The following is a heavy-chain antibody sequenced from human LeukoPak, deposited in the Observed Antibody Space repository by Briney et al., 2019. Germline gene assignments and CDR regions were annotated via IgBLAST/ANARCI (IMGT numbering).Heavy chain of an antibody. CDR1: GFIFSSYG. D-gene: IGHD6-19*01. J-gene: IGHJ4*02. Sequence: GGSLRLSCAASGFIFSSYGMNWVRQAPGKGLEWVSSISSSSSYIYYADSVKGRFTISRDNAKNSLYLQMNSLRAEDTAVYYCARGKWLVLDYWGQGTLVTVSS. CDR3: ARGKWLVLDY. CDR2: ISSSSSYI. V-gene: IGHV3-21*01.